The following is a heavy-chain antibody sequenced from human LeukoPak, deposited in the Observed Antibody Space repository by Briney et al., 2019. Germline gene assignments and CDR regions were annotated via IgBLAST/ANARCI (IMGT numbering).Heavy chain of an antibody. CDR2: IFPSGGEI. J-gene: IGHJ4*02. CDR1: GFTFSTFA. CDR3: ANVEAVNYYGSASPYSPN. V-gene: IGHV3-23*01. D-gene: IGHD3-10*01. Sequence: PGGSLRLSCAASGFTFSTFAMIWVRQPPGKGLEWVSSIFPSGGEIHYADSVRGRFTISRDNSKSTLSLQMNSLRAEDTAIYYCANVEAVNYYGSASPYSPNWGQGTLVTVSS.